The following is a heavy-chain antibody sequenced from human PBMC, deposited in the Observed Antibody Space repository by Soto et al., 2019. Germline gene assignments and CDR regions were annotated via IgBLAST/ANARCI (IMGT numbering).Heavy chain of an antibody. CDR1: GGTFSSYT. CDR3: ARGLHYDSISLDDY. J-gene: IGHJ4*02. CDR2: IIPILGIA. D-gene: IGHD3-22*01. V-gene: IGHV1-69*02. Sequence: QVQLVQSGAEVKKPGSSVKVSCKASGGTFSSYTISWVRQAPGQGLEWMGRIIPILGIAKYAQKFQGRVTLTADKSTSTAYMELSSLRSEDTAVYYCARGLHYDSISLDDYWGQGTLVTVSS.